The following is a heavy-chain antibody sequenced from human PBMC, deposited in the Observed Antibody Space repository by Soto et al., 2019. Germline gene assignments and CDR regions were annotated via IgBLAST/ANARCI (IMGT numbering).Heavy chain of an antibody. CDR3: AREALGGYSGYLTGIYYYYGMDV. Sequence: GASVKVSCKASGYTFTRYAMHWVRQAPGQRLEWMGWINAGNGNTKYSQKFQGRVTITRDTSASTAYMELSSLRSEDTAGYYCAREALGGYSGYLTGIYYYYGMDVWGQGTTVTVSS. J-gene: IGHJ6*02. CDR2: INAGNGNT. D-gene: IGHD5-12*01. CDR1: GYTFTRYA. V-gene: IGHV1-3*01.